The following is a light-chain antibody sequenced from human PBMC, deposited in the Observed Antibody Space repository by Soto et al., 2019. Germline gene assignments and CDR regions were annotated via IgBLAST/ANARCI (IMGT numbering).Light chain of an antibody. J-gene: IGKJ2*01. CDR3: QQSNNWPYT. CDR1: QSVSHN. CDR2: GAS. Sequence: EILMTQSPATLSVSPGERATLSCRASQSVSHNLAWYQQKPGQAPRLLFYGASTRATGLPARFSGSGSGTDFTLTISSLQSEDFAFYYCQQSNNWPYTFGQGTKLEIK. V-gene: IGKV3-15*01.